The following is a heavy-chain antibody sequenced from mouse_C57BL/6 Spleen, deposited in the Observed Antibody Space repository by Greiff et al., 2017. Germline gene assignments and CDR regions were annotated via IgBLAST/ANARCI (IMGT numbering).Heavy chain of an antibody. CDR1: GFNIKDDY. CDR2: IDPENGDT. D-gene: IGHD2-5*01. CDR3: TTYYSNYVGAY. V-gene: IGHV14-4*01. J-gene: IGHJ3*01. Sequence: VQLQQSGAELVRPGASVKLSCTASGFNIKDDYMHWVKQRPEQGLEWIGWIDPENGDTEYASKFQGKATITADPSSNTAYLQLSSLTSEDTAVYYCTTYYSNYVGAYWGQGTLVTVSA.